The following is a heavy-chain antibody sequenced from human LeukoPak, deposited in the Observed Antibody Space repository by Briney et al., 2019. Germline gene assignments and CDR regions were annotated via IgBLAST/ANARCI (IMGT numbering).Heavy chain of an antibody. CDR3: AKATGYLL. CDR1: GFTFSSYA. CDR2: ISNSDGST. V-gene: IGHV3-23*01. Sequence: GGSLRLSCAAAGFTFSSYAMSWVRQAPGKGLEWVSTISNSDGSTYYADSVKGRFSISRDNSENTLYLQMNSLRAEDTAVYYCAKATGYLLWGQGTLVTVSS. J-gene: IGHJ4*02. D-gene: IGHD1-14*01.